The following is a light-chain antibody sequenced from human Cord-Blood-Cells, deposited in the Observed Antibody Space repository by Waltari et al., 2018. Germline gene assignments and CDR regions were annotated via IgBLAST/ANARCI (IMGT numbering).Light chain of an antibody. CDR3: QQSYSTPLT. CDR1: QGISSY. CDR2: AAS. J-gene: IGKJ4*01. Sequence: DIQMTQSPSSLSASVGDRVTITCRASQGISSYLNWYQQKPGKAPKLLIYAASSLQSGVPSRFSSSGSGTDFTLTISSLQPEDFATYYCQQSYSTPLTFGGGTKVEIK. V-gene: IGKV1-39*01.